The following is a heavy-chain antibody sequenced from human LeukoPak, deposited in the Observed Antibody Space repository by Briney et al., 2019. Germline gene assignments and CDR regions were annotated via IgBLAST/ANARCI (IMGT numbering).Heavy chain of an antibody. CDR1: GFSLKTYN. J-gene: IGHJ3*01. CDR2: INSDGSEG. D-gene: IGHD6-6*01. Sequence: GGSLRLSCAASGFSLKTYNMNWVRQAPGKGLEWVASINSDGSEGYYADVVKGRLTISRDNAKNSLYLQINSLRAEDTAVYYCARSSYSSSPSVWGQGTMVTVSS. CDR3: ARSSYSSSPSV. V-gene: IGHV3-7*03.